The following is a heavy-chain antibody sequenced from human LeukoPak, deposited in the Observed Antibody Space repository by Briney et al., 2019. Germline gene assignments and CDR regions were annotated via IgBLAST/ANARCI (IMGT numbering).Heavy chain of an antibody. CDR1: GGSISSYY. Sequence: SETLSLTCTVSGGSISSYYWSWIRQPPGKGLEWIGYIYYSGSTNYSPSLKSRVTISVDTSKNQFSLKLSSVTAADTAVYYCARILAYCGGDCYSFDYWGQGTLVTVSS. D-gene: IGHD2-21*02. V-gene: IGHV4-59*01. J-gene: IGHJ4*02. CDR3: ARILAYCGGDCYSFDY. CDR2: IYYSGST.